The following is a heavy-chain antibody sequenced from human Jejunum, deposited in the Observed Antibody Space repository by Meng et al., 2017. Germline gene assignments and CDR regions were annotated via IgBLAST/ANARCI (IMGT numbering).Heavy chain of an antibody. CDR3: ARSLRVAVAGYGGDTFDI. CDR2: ISSGGDIT. D-gene: IGHD6-19*01. Sequence: GGSLRLSCVGSGFILSSYEMNWVRQAPGKGLEWVSYISSGGDITYYADSVKGRFTISRDNAKNLLSLQMNSLRAEDTAVYYCARSLRVAVAGYGGDTFDIWGPGTRVTV. V-gene: IGHV3-48*03. J-gene: IGHJ3*02. CDR1: GFILSSYE.